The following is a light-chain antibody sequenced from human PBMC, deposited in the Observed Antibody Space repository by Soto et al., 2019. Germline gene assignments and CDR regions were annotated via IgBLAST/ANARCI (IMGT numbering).Light chain of an antibody. V-gene: IGLV2-11*01. CDR2: DVN. J-gene: IGLJ1*01. CDR3: CSYAGSYTYV. Sequence: QSVLTQPRSVSGSRGQSVTISCTGTSRDVGGYNFVSWYQQHPVNAPKLMIYDVNKRPSGVPDRFSGSKSGNTASLTISGLQAEDEADYYCCSYAGSYTYVFGTGTKLTVL. CDR1: SRDVGGYNF.